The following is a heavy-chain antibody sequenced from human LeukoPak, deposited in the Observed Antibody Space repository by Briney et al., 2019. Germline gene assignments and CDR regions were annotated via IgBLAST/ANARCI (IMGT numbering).Heavy chain of an antibody. CDR1: GGSIRSYY. CDR2: IYYSGST. D-gene: IGHD6-19*01. CDR3: ARDVGYSSGWYDI. J-gene: IGHJ3*02. Sequence: SETLSLTCTVSGGSIRSYYWSWIRQPPGKGLEWIGYIYYSGSTNYNPSLKSRVTISVDTSKNQFSLKLSSVTAADTAVYYCARDVGYSSGWYDIWGQGTMVTVSS. V-gene: IGHV4-59*01.